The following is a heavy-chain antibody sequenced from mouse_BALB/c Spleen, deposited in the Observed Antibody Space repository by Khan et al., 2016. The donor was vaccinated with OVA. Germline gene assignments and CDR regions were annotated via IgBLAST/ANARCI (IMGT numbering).Heavy chain of an antibody. J-gene: IGHJ1*01. CDR3: ARDYGSLYWYFDV. D-gene: IGHD1-1*01. V-gene: IGHV3-5*02. CDR1: GISITSGNYR. Sequence: EVQLQESGPGLVKPSQTVSLTCTVTGISITSGNYRWSWIRQFPGNKLEWIGNIYYSGTVTYNPSLTSRTTITKDTYKNQFFLEMNSLTAEDTATYYCARDYGSLYWYFDVWGAGTTVTVSS. CDR2: IYYSGTV.